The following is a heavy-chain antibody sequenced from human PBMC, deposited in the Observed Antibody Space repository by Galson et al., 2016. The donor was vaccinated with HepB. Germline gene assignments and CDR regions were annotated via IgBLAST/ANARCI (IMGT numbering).Heavy chain of an antibody. J-gene: IGHJ6*02. CDR1: GYTFTAHA. CDR3: ARDQAYYYYGMDV. Sequence: SVKVYCKASGYTFTAHAVHWVRQAPGQRLEWMGWINTGNGNTKYSQKFQGRVTITRDTFATTAYIELSSVRSEDTAVYYCARDQAYYYYGMDVWDQGITVTVSS. CDR2: INTGNGNT. V-gene: IGHV1-3*04.